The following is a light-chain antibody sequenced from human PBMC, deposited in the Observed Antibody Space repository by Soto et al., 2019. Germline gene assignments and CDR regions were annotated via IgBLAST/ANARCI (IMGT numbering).Light chain of an antibody. Sequence: DIQMTQSPSTLSASVGDTDTITCRASQTISRWLAWYQQKPGKAPRLLIYTASTLESGVPSRFSASGSGTEFTLTISSLHPDDFATYYCQEYNNYWTFGQGPKVDIK. V-gene: IGKV1-5*01. J-gene: IGKJ1*01. CDR1: QTISRW. CDR2: TAS. CDR3: QEYNNYWT.